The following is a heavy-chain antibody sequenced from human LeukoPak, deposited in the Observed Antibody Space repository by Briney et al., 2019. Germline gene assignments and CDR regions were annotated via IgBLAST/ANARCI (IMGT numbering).Heavy chain of an antibody. CDR3: ARGPTVSRRYCSGGSCYSYYFDY. CDR2: INHSGST. V-gene: IGHV4-34*01. D-gene: IGHD2-15*01. J-gene: IGHJ4*02. Sequence: SETLSLTCAVYGGSFSGYYWSWIRQPPGKGLEWIGEINHSGSTNYNPSLKSRVTISVDTSKNQFSLKLSSVTAADTAVYYCARGPTVSRRYCSGGSCYSYYFDYWGQGTLVTVSS. CDR1: GGSFSGYY.